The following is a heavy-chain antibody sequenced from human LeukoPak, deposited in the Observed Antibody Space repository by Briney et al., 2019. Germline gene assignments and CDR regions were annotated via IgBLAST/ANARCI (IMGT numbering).Heavy chain of an antibody. J-gene: IGHJ6*02. CDR3: ARDAGRMVV. Sequence: GGSLILSSAASGFTFSSYSMNWGRQAPGKGLEWVSSITNSYIYYAESVKGRFTISRDNAKNSLYLQMSRLRDEDTAVFYCARDAGRMVVWGQGTTVTVSS. CDR1: GFTFSSYS. V-gene: IGHV3-21*01. CDR2: ITNSYI.